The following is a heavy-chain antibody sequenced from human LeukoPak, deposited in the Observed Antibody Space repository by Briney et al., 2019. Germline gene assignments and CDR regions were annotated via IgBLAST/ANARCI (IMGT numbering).Heavy chain of an antibody. CDR1: GYTFTGYY. Sequence: GASVKVSCKASGYTFTGYYMHWVRQAPGQGLEWMGWIDPNSGGTNYAQKFQGRVTMTRDTSISTAYMELSRLRSDDTAVYYRARAFYYDSSGYYYFDYWGQGTLVTVSS. V-gene: IGHV1-2*02. J-gene: IGHJ4*02. D-gene: IGHD3-22*01. CDR2: IDPNSGGT. CDR3: ARAFYYDSSGYYYFDY.